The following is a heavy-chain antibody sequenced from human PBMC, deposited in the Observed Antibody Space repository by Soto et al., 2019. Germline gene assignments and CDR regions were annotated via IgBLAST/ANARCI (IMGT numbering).Heavy chain of an antibody. CDR3: ASLPRSGFDC. CDR2: ISYDGTKK. CDR1: GIIFSTHT. J-gene: IGHJ4*02. V-gene: IGHV3-30-3*01. D-gene: IGHD6-25*01. Sequence: QVQLVQSGGGVVQPGRSLRISCAASGIIFSTHTMYWVRQAPGKGLECVAVISYDGTKKYYADSVEGRFTISRADSKNTLYLQMNNLRGEDTAVYYCASLPRSGFDCWGQGTLVTVSS.